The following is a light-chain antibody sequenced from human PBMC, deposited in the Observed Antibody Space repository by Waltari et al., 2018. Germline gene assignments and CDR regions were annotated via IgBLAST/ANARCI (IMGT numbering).Light chain of an antibody. J-gene: IGLJ2*01. Sequence: SSGLTQDPAVSVALGQIIRITCRGDSLRTSYASWYQVKTGQAPVLVMFGKEKRPSGVPDRISGESSETTASLIITGAQAEDEADYYCSSRNGRASQVVFAGGTKVTVL. V-gene: IGLV3-19*01. CDR3: SSRNGRASQVV. CDR2: GKE. CDR1: SLRTSY.